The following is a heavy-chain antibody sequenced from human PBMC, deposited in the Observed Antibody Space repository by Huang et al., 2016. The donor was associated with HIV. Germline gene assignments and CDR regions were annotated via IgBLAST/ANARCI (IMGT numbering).Heavy chain of an antibody. CDR2: IREDGGER. CDR1: GFKFDFYW. D-gene: IGHD5-12*01. J-gene: IGHJ4*02. CDR3: ARGGSGYDY. V-gene: IGHV3-7*01. Sequence: EVQLVQSGGGLVQPGKSLTLSCAGSGFKFDFYWISWVRQAPGKVLEWGTNIREDGGERHYVGPVKGRFTISRDNAKNSVYLQMDSLRVDDTAVYFCARGGSGYDYWGQGSLVTVSS.